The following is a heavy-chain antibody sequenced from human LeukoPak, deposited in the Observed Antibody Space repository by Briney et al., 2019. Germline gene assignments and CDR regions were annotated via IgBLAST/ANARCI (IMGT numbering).Heavy chain of an antibody. Sequence: SVKVSCKASGGTFSSYAISWVRQAPGQGLEWMGGIIPIFGTANYAQKFQGRVKITADESTSTAYMELSSLRSEDTAVYYCARVGTKYYYDNSGYSDYWGQGTLVTVSS. CDR1: GGTFSSYA. V-gene: IGHV1-69*13. D-gene: IGHD3-22*01. J-gene: IGHJ4*02. CDR2: IIPIFGTA. CDR3: ARVGTKYYYDNSGYSDY.